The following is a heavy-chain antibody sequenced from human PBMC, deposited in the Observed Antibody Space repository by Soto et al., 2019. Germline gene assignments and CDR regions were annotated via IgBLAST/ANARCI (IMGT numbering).Heavy chain of an antibody. J-gene: IGHJ6*02. CDR3: ARDIGSGAPPRIYYYYGMDV. Sequence: PSETLSLTCTVSGGSMSRGDYYWSWIRQPPGKGLEWIGYIYYSGSTNYNPSLKSRVTISVDTSKNQFSLKLSSVTAADTAVYYCARDIGSGAPPRIYYYYGMDVWGQGTTVTVSS. D-gene: IGHD3-10*01. CDR1: GGSMSRGDYY. CDR2: IYYSGST. V-gene: IGHV4-61*08.